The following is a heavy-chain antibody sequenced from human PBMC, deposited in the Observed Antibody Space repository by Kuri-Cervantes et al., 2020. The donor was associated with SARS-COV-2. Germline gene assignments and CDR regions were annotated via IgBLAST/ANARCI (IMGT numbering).Heavy chain of an antibody. D-gene: IGHD7-27*01. J-gene: IGHJ4*02. CDR2: IKHDGSET. Sequence: GGSLRLSCEASGLTFSSSWMSWVRQAPGKGLEWVANIKHDGSETHYVDSVKGRFTTSRDNSKNTLYLQMNSLRAEDTAVYYCAKGLGLYYFDYWGQGTLVTVSS. CDR1: GLTFSSSW. CDR3: AKGLGLYYFDY. V-gene: IGHV3-7*03.